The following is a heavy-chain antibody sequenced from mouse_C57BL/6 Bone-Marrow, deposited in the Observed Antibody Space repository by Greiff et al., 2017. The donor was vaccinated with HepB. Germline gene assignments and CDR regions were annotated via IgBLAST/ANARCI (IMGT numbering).Heavy chain of an antibody. CDR3: ARHGGYAMDD. Sequence: QVQLQQSGPGLVQPSQSLSITCTVSGFSLTSYGVHWVRQSPGKGLEWLGVIWSGGSTDYNAAFISRLSISKDNSKSQVFFKMNSLQADDTAIYYCARHGGYAMDDWGQGTSVTVSS. CDR2: IWSGGST. V-gene: IGHV2-2*01. J-gene: IGHJ4*01. CDR1: GFSLTSYG.